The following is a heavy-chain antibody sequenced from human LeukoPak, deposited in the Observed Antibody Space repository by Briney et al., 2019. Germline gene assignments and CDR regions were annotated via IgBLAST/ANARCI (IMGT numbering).Heavy chain of an antibody. J-gene: IGHJ4*02. D-gene: IGHD1-20*01. Sequence: QPGGSLRLSCXASGFTFSXYXXXXXXQAPGKXXXXXSAISSNGGSTYYANSVKGRFTISRDNSKNTLYLQMGSLRAEDLAVYYCARDFGLTGKVDYWGQGTLVTVSS. CDR3: ARDFGLTGKVDY. CDR2: ISSNGGST. CDR1: GFTFSXYX. V-gene: IGHV3-64*01.